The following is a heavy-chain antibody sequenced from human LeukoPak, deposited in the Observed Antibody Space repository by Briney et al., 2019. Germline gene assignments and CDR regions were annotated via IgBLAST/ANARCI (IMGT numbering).Heavy chain of an antibody. J-gene: IGHJ4*02. D-gene: IGHD4-23*01. V-gene: IGHV3-33*01. CDR3: ATETVVSSSIDY. Sequence: GGSLRLSCAASGFTFSSYGMHWVRQAPGKGLEWVAVIWYDGSNKYYTDSVKGRVTISRDNSKNTLYLQMNSLRAEDTAVYYCATETVVSSSIDYWGQGTLVTVSS. CDR2: IWYDGSNK. CDR1: GFTFSSYG.